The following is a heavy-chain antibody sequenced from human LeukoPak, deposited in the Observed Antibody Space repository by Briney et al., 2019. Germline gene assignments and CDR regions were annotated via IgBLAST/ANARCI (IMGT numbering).Heavy chain of an antibody. CDR2: INPNSGGT. CDR1: GYTFTGYY. D-gene: IGHD2/OR15-2a*01. V-gene: IGHV1-2*02. Sequence: ASVKVSCKASGYTFTGYYMHWVRQAPGQGLEWMGWINPNSGGTNYAQKFQGRVTMTRDTSISTAYMDLSRLRSDDTAVYYCARPPWGENSRTFVTWWGQATLAT. J-gene: IGHJ1*01. CDR3: ARPPWGENSRTFVTW.